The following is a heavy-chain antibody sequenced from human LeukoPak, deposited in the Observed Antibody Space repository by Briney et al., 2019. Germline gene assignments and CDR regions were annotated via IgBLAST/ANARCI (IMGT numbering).Heavy chain of an antibody. CDR2: INHSGST. V-gene: IGHV4-34*01. D-gene: IGHD6-25*01. J-gene: IGHJ4*02. CDR3: ARSQDVIAATDY. Sequence: PSETLSLTCAVYGGSFSGYYWSWIRQPPGKGLEWIGEINHSGSTNYNPSLKSRVTISVDTSKNQFSLKLSSVTAADTAVYYCARSQDVIAATDYWGQGTLVTVSS. CDR1: GGSFSGYY.